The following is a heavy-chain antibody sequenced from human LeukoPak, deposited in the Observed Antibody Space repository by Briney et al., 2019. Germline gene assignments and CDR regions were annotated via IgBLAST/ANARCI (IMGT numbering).Heavy chain of an antibody. Sequence: GGSLRLSCAASGFTFSSYAMSWVRQAPGKGLEWVSAISGSGSSTYYADSVKGRFTISRDNSKNTLYLQMNSLRAEDTAVYYCAKPPNYYDSSGYYNWGQGTLVTASS. V-gene: IGHV3-23*01. CDR2: ISGSGSST. CDR3: AKPPNYYDSSGYYN. CDR1: GFTFSSYA. J-gene: IGHJ4*02. D-gene: IGHD3-22*01.